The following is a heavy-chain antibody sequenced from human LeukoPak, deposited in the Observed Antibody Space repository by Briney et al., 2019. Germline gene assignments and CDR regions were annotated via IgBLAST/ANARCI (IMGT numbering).Heavy chain of an antibody. CDR1: GGSFSGYY. Sequence: SETLSLTCAVHGGSFSGYYWSWIRQPPGKGLEWIWEINHSGSTNYNPSLKSRVTISVDTSKNQFSLKLSSVTAADTAVYYCARAAGEDTAWHGGSDYWGQGTLVTVSS. D-gene: IGHD5-18*01. CDR2: INHSGST. CDR3: ARAAGEDTAWHGGSDY. V-gene: IGHV4-34*01. J-gene: IGHJ4*02.